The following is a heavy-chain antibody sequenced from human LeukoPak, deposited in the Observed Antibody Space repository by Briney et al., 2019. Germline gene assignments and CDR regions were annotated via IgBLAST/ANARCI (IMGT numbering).Heavy chain of an antibody. J-gene: IGHJ6*03. CDR2: MNPNSGNT. CDR1: GYTFTGYY. Sequence: GASVKVSCKASGYTFTGYYMHWVRQAPGQGLEWMGWMNPNSGNTGYAQKFQGRVTMTRNTSISTAYMELSSLRSEDTAVYYCARERYSYDIYYYMDAWGKGTTVTVSS. V-gene: IGHV1-8*02. CDR3: ARERYSYDIYYYMDA. D-gene: IGHD5-18*01.